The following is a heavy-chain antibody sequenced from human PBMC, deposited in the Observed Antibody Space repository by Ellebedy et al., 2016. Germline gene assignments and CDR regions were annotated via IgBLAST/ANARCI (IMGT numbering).Heavy chain of an antibody. CDR2: INPNGGGT. V-gene: IGHV1-46*01. D-gene: IGHD2-2*02. J-gene: IGHJ5*02. CDR3: VRERGGFDCTGTSCYNH. CDR1: GYSFINYY. Sequence: ASVKVSXXAFGYSFINYYLHWVRQSPGQGLEWMATINPNGGGTRFAPKFQGRVTMTSDTSTSTVYMDLSSLKSADTAVYYCVRERGGFDCTGTSCYNHWGLGTQVTVS.